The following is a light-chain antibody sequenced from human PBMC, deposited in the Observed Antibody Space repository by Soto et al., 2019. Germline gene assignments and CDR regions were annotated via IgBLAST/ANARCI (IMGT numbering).Light chain of an antibody. Sequence: DIVMTQSPLSLPVTPGEPASISCRSSQSLLHSNGYTYLDWYLQKPGQSPQLLIYWGSNRATGIPDRFSGSGSGTDFTLTISRLEPEDVAVYYCQQYGNSPFSFGPGTKVDIK. CDR3: QQYGNSPFS. J-gene: IGKJ3*01. V-gene: IGKV2-28*01. CDR1: QSLLHSNGYTY. CDR2: WGS.